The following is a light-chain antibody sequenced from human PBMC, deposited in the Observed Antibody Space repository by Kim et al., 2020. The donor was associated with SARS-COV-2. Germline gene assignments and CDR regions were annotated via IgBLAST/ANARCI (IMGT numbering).Light chain of an antibody. CDR2: EAS. V-gene: IGKV1D-12*01. J-gene: IGKJ4*02. CDR1: QDISSW. CDR3: QQTNSSPLT. Sequence: DIQMTQSPSTVSASVGDRVTITCRASQDISSWLGWYQQKPGKAPKVLIYEASNLQSGVPSRFSGSGSGTEFTLTINSLQPEDFATYYCQQTNSSPLTFGGGTKVDIK.